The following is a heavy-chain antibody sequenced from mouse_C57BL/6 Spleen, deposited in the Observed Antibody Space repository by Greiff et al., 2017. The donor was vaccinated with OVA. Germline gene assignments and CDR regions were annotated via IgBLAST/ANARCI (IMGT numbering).Heavy chain of an antibody. CDR2: IRSKSNNYAT. CDR1: GFSFNTYA. Sequence: DVMLVESGGGLVQPKGSLKLSCAASGFSFNTYAMNWVRQAPGKGLEWVARIRSKSNNYATYYADSVKDRFTISRDDSESMLYLQMNNLKTEDTAMYYCVSPHYDGYYVTWFAYWGQGTLVTVSA. CDR3: VSPHYDGYYVTWFAY. J-gene: IGHJ3*01. V-gene: IGHV10-1*01. D-gene: IGHD2-3*01.